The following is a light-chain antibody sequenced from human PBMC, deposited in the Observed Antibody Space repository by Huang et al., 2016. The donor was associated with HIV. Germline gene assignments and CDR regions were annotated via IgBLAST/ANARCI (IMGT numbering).Light chain of an antibody. CDR1: ESLVYSDGNTY. J-gene: IGKJ3*01. CDR3: MQGSHWPPT. CDR2: KVS. V-gene: IGKV2-30*01. Sequence: DVVMTQSPLSLPVTLGQPASISCRSSESLVYSDGNTYLNWFQQSPGQSPRRLIYKVSIRDAGVPDRFSGSGSGTKCTLKISRVEAEDVGIYYCMQGSHWPPTFGPGTKVDFK.